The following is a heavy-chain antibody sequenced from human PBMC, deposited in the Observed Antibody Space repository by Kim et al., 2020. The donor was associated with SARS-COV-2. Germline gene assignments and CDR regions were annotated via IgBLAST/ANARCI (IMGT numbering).Heavy chain of an antibody. V-gene: IGHV4-34*01. Sequence: SGSTNYSPSLKGRVTISVDTSKNQFSLKLTAVTAADTAVYYCARGVPGYWGQVTLVTVSS. J-gene: IGHJ4*02. CDR2: SGST. CDR3: ARGVPGY.